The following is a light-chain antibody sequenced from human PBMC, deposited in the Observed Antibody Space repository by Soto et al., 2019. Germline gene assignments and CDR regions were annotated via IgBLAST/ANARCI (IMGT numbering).Light chain of an antibody. CDR1: QTISSSY. CDR3: QQYSGSLWT. V-gene: IGKV3-20*01. J-gene: IGKJ1*01. CDR2: GAS. Sequence: EIVLTQSPGTLSLSPGERATLSCRASQTISSSYLAWYQHKPGQAPRLLIYGASSRATGIPDRFSGSGSGTDFTLTISRLEPEDFAVYYCQQYSGSLWTFGQGTKVEIK.